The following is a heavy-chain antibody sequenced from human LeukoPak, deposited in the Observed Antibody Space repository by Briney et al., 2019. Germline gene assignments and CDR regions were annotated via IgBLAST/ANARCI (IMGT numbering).Heavy chain of an antibody. CDR1: GFTFGRYW. D-gene: IGHD2/OR15-2a*01. J-gene: IGHJ6*02. CDR2: ISTDGSST. Sequence: GGSLRLSCAASGFTFGRYWMHWLRQAPGKGLVWVSRISTDGSSTGYADSVKGRFTISRDNGKNTLYLQMNSLRAEDTAVYYCASYLTSIPSGMDVWGQGTTVTVSS. V-gene: IGHV3-74*01. CDR3: ASYLTSIPSGMDV.